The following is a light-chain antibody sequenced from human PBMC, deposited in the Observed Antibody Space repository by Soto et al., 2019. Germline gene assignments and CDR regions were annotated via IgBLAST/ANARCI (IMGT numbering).Light chain of an antibody. J-gene: IGKJ1*01. CDR2: NAS. Sequence: EIVLTQSPGTLSLSPGERAILSCRASQSISSDYSAWYQQKPGQAPRLLIYNASRRATGIPDRFSGSGSGTDFTLTISRLEPEDFAVYYCQQFGSPWTFGQGTKVEI. CDR1: QSISSDY. V-gene: IGKV3-20*01. CDR3: QQFGSPWT.